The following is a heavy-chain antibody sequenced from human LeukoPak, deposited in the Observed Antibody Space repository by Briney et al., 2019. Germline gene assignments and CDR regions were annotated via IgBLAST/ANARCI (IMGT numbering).Heavy chain of an antibody. CDR3: ASIVEHSSSSLGFVSYYYGMDV. V-gene: IGHV4-34*01. CDR2: INHSGST. CDR1: GGSISSGGYS. Sequence: SETLSLTCAVSGGSISSGGYSWSWIRQPPGKGLEWIGEINHSGSTNYNPSLKSRVTISVDTSKNQFSLKLSSVTAADTAVYYCASIVEHSSSSLGFVSYYYGMDVWGQGTTVTVSS. J-gene: IGHJ6*02. D-gene: IGHD6-6*01.